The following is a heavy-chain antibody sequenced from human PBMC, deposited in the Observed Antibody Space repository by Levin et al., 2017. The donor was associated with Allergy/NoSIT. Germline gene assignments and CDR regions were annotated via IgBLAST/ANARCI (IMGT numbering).Heavy chain of an antibody. V-gene: IGHV3-21*01. CDR3: ASSYYYYGMDV. Sequence: LTCAASGFTFSSYSMNWVRQAPGKGLEWVSSISSSSSYIYYADSVKGRFTISRDNAKNSLYLQMNSLRAEDTAVYYCASSYYYYGMDVWGQGTTVTVSS. CDR1: GFTFSSYS. CDR2: ISSSSSYI. J-gene: IGHJ6*02.